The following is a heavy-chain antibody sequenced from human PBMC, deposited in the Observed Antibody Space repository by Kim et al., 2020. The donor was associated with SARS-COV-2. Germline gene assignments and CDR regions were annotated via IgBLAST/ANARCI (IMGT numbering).Heavy chain of an antibody. V-gene: IGHV4-39*01. D-gene: IGHD2-15*01. CDR1: GGSISSSSYY. J-gene: IGHJ4*02. CDR3: ARYKGYCRGGSCYGTLDY. Sequence: SETLSLTCTVSGGSISSSSYYWGWIRQPPVKGLEWIGRIYYSGSTYYNPSLKNRVTISVDTSKNPFSMKLSAVTAADTAVYYCARYKGYCRGGSCYGTLDYCGQRNLVTVSS. CDR2: IYYSGST.